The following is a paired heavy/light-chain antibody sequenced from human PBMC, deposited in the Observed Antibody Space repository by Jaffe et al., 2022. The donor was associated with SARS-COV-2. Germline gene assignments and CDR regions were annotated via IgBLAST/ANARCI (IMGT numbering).Heavy chain of an antibody. CDR3: AREGRMGRGSYSRGYFDY. Sequence: QVQLVESGGGVVQPGRSLRLSCAASGFTFSSYAMHWVRQAPGKGLEWVAVISYDGSNKYYADSVKGRFTISRDNSKNTLYLQMNSLRAEDTAVYYCAREGRMGRGSYSRGYFDYWGQGTLVTVSS. V-gene: IGHV3-30-3*01. J-gene: IGHJ4*02. CDR2: ISYDGSNK. D-gene: IGHD1-26*01. CDR1: GFTFSSYA.
Light chain of an antibody. CDR2: AAS. J-gene: IGKJ2*01. V-gene: IGKV1-39*01. CDR1: QSISSY. CDR3: QQSYSTLHT. Sequence: DIQMTQSPSSLSASVGDRVTITCRASQSISSYLNWYQQKPGKAPKLLIYAASSLQSGVPSRFSGSGSGTDFTLTISSLQPEDFATYYCQQSYSTLHTFGQGTKLEIK.